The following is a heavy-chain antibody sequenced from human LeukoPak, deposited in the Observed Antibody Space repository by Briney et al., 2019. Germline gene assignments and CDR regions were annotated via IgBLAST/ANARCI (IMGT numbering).Heavy chain of an antibody. D-gene: IGHD2-2*01. CDR2: ISAYNGNT. Sequence: ASVKVSCKASGYTFTSYGISWVRQAPGQGLEWMGWISAYNGNTNYAQKLQGRVTMATDTSTSTAYMELRSLRSDDTAVYYCARVFYCSSTSCYSLVATPLDYWGQGTLVTVSS. V-gene: IGHV1-18*01. J-gene: IGHJ4*02. CDR1: GYTFTSYG. CDR3: ARVFYCSSTSCYSLVATPLDY.